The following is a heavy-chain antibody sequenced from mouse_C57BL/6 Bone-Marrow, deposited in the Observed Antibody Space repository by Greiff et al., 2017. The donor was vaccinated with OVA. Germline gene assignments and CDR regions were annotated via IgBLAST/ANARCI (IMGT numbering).Heavy chain of an antibody. D-gene: IGHD5-2*01. Sequence: QVQLKQSGAELVRPGTSVKLSCKASGYTFTSYWMHWVKQRPGQGLEWIGVIDPSDSYTNYNQKFKGKATLTVDTSSSTAYMQLSSLTSEDSAVYYCARRNTKAWFAYWGQGTLVTVSA. CDR3: ARRNTKAWFAY. V-gene: IGHV1-59*01. CDR1: GYTFTSYW. J-gene: IGHJ3*01. CDR2: IDPSDSYT.